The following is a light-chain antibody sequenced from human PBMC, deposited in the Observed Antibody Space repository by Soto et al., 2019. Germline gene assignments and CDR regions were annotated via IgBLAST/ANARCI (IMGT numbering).Light chain of an antibody. V-gene: IGLV2-14*03. CDR2: YIN. Sequence: QSALTQPASVSGSPGQSITISCAGSSSDVGDFNYVSWYQHHPGRAPQLLIHYINHRPSWVSNSFSVSKSGNTASLTISGIQAEDESDYFCSVCAPTNPLVFGGGTKLTVL. CDR1: SSDVGDFNY. CDR3: SVCAPTNPLV. J-gene: IGLJ2*01.